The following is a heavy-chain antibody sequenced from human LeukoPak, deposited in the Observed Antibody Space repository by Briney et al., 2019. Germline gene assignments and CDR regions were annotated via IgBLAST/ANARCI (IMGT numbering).Heavy chain of an antibody. D-gene: IGHD6-13*01. CDR3: AKGAPGYSPALGWDYYYMDV. CDR2: ISWDGGST. J-gene: IGHJ6*03. CDR1: GFTFDDYT. Sequence: GGSLRLSCAASGFTFDDYTMHWVRQAPGKGLEWVSLISWDGGSTYYADSVKGRFTISRDNSKNSLYLQMNSLRTEDTALYYCAKGAPGYSPALGWDYYYMDVWGKGTTVTISS. V-gene: IGHV3-43*01.